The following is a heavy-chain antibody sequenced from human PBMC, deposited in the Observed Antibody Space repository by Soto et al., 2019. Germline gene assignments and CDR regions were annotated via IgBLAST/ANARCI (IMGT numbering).Heavy chain of an antibody. CDR1: GYTFTSYY. Sequence: QVQLVQSGAEVKKPGASVKVSCKASGYTFTSYYMHWVRQAPGQGLEWMGIINPSGGSTSYAQKFQGRVTMTRDTSTSTVYMELSSLRSEDTAVYYCARDWGITIFGVVISDYWGQGTLVTVSS. D-gene: IGHD3-3*01. V-gene: IGHV1-46*03. J-gene: IGHJ4*02. CDR2: INPSGGST. CDR3: ARDWGITIFGVVISDY.